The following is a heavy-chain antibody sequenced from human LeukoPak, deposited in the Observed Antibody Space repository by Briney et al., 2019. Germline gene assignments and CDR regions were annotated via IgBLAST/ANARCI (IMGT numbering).Heavy chain of an antibody. V-gene: IGHV1-2*02. CDR3: ARQASSAWFPDY. J-gene: IGHJ4*02. Sequence: ASVKVSCKASGYTFTEYYIHWVRQAPGQGFEWMGWLNPDTGGAHYGQKFLGRVTMTRDTSITTVHMELTWLTSDDTAVCHCARQASSAWFPDYWGQGTLVTVSS. D-gene: IGHD6-19*01. CDR1: GYTFTEYY. CDR2: LNPDTGGA.